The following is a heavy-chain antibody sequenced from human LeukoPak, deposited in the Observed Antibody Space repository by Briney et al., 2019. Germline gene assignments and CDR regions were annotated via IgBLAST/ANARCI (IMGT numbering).Heavy chain of an antibody. J-gene: IGHJ3*02. D-gene: IGHD1-26*01. V-gene: IGHV4-39*01. Sequence: SGTLSLTCTVSGGSIGSSYYYWGWIRQPPGKGLEWIGSIYYSGSTYYNPSLKSRVTISVDTSKNQFSLKLSSVTAADTAVYYCARRGSYNLGDPRGDAFDIWGQGTMVTVSS. CDR1: GGSIGSSYYY. CDR2: IYYSGST. CDR3: ARRGSYNLGDPRGDAFDI.